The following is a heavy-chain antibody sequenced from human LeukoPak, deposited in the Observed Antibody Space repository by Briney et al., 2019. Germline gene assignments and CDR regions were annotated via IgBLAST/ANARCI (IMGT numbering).Heavy chain of an antibody. CDR2: ISSSGSTI. CDR3: AELGITMIGGV. D-gene: IGHD3-10*02. CDR1: GFTFSSYE. Sequence: GGSLRLSCAASGFTFSSYEMNWVRQAPGKGLEWVSYISSSGSTIYYADSVKGRSTISRDNANNSLYLQMNSMRAEDTAVYYCAELGITMIGGVWGKGTTVTISS. V-gene: IGHV3-48*03. J-gene: IGHJ6*04.